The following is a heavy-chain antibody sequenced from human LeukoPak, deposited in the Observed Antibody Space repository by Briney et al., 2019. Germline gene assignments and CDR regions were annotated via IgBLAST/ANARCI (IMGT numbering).Heavy chain of an antibody. CDR3: AKAGTTGIHHWFDP. D-gene: IGHD1-1*01. Sequence: SETLSLTCVVSGYSISNDYYWGWIRQPPGKGLEWIGNIYHSGGSYYNPSLKSQVTILVDTSKNQFSLKLSSVTAADTAVYYCAKAGTTGIHHWFDPWGQGNLVTVSS. CDR2: IYHSGGS. CDR1: GYSISNDYY. V-gene: IGHV4-38-2*01. J-gene: IGHJ5*02.